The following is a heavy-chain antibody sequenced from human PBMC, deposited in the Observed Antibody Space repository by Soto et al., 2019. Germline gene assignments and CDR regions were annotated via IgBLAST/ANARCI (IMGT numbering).Heavy chain of an antibody. J-gene: IGHJ6*02. D-gene: IGHD4-17*01. CDR3: TTDLSPDYGDYVDYYYGMDV. V-gene: IGHV3-15*07. CDR2: IKSKTDGGTT. CDR1: GFTFSNAW. Sequence: EVQLVESGGGLVKPGGSLRLSCAASGFTFSNAWMNWVRQAPGKGLEWVGRIKSKTDGGTTYYAAPVKGRFTISRDDSKNTLYLQMNSLKTEDTAVYYCTTDLSPDYGDYVDYYYGMDVWGQGTTVTVSS.